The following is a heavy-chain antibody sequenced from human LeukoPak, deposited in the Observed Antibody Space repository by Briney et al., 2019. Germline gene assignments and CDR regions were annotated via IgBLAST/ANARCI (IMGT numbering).Heavy chain of an antibody. V-gene: IGHV3-20*04. CDR1: GLTFDDYG. CDR3: TRRTYGATAGRGDPYYFNN. Sequence: PGGSLRLSCAASGLTFDDYGMTWVRQGPGKGLEWVSGINWSGDSTEYSDSVKGRFTISRDNAKNSLYLQMNSLRAEDTALYYCTRRTYGATAGRGDPYYFNNWGQGILVTVSS. CDR2: INWSGDST. J-gene: IGHJ4*02. D-gene: IGHD6-13*01.